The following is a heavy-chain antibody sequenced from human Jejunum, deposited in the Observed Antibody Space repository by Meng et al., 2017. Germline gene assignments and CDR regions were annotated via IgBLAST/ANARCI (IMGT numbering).Heavy chain of an antibody. D-gene: IGHD3-3*01. Sequence: GGSLRLSCAASGFTFTNYAMTWVRRAPGKGLEWVSGICGSGGKTSYADSVEGRFTVSRDNSKNTLYLQMNSLRVDDTAVYYCAKGFWSTGMNYNPCDYWGQGTLVTVSS. CDR1: GFTFTNYA. J-gene: IGHJ4*02. CDR2: ICGSGGKT. CDR3: AKGFWSTGMNYNPCDY. V-gene: IGHV3-23*01.